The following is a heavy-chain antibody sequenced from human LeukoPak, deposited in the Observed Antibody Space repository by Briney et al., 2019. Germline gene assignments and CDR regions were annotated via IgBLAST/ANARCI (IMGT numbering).Heavy chain of an antibody. J-gene: IGHJ4*02. CDR3: ARAGIVAAAGRGGADFDY. Sequence: SETLSLTCAVYGGSFSGYYWSWIRQPPGKGLEWIGEINHSRSTNYNPSLKSRVTISVDTSKNQFSLKLSSVTAADTAVYYCARAGIVAAAGRGGADFDYWGQGTLVTVSS. V-gene: IGHV4-34*01. CDR2: INHSRST. D-gene: IGHD6-13*01. CDR1: GGSFSGYY.